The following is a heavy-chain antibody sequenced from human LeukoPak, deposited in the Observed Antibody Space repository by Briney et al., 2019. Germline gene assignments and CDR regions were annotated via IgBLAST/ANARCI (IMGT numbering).Heavy chain of an antibody. V-gene: IGHV4-34*01. CDR2: INHSGST. CDR3: ARGGRRLRYFDWLSTLAFDI. J-gene: IGHJ3*02. CDR1: GGSFSGYY. D-gene: IGHD3-9*01. Sequence: SETLSLTCAVSGGSFSGYYWSWIRQPPGKGLEWIGEINHSGSTNYNPSLKSRVTISVDTSKNQFSLKLSSVTAADTAVYYCARGGRRLRYFDWLSTLAFDIWGQGTMVTVSS.